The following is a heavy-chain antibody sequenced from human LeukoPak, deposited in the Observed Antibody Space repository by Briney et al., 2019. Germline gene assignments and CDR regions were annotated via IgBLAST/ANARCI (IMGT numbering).Heavy chain of an antibody. CDR3: AKEYDSNGYYYEFPGTGGFDY. J-gene: IGHJ4*02. Sequence: GGSLRLSCAASGFSFSSYAMSWVRQAPGKGLEWVSAISGSGGSTYYADSVKGRFTISRDKSKNTLYLQMKSLRAEDTAVYYCAKEYDSNGYYYEFPGTGGFDYWGQGTLVTVSS. CDR2: ISGSGGST. D-gene: IGHD3-22*01. CDR1: GFSFSSYA. V-gene: IGHV3-23*01.